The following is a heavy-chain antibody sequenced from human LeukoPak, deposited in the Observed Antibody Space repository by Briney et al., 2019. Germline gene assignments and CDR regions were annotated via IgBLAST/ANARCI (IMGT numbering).Heavy chain of an antibody. CDR1: GGSISSGGYY. CDR2: INHSGGT. J-gene: IGHJ5*02. CDR3: ARDPGVPAAIRRGGWFDP. V-gene: IGHV4-39*07. D-gene: IGHD2-2*02. Sequence: SETLSLTCTVSGGSISSGGYYWSWIRQPPGKGLEWIGEINHSGGTNYNPSLKSRVTISVDTSKNQFSLKLSSVTAADTAVYYCARDPGVPAAIRRGGWFDPWGQGTLVTVSS.